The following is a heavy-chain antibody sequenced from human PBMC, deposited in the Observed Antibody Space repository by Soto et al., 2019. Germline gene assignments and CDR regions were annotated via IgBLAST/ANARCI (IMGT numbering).Heavy chain of an antibody. CDR1: GFTFSSYG. CDR3: ARLISGASYYDFWSGYYNGDAFYI. J-gene: IGHJ3*02. D-gene: IGHD3-3*01. CDR2: IWYDGSNK. V-gene: IGHV3-33*01. Sequence: QVQLVESGGGVVQPGRSLRLSCAASGFTFSSYGMHWVRQAPGKGLEWVAVIWYDGSNKYYADSVKGRFTISRDNSKNPRYLQMNSLRAEDTAVYYCARLISGASYYDFWSGYYNGDAFYIWGQGTMVTVSS.